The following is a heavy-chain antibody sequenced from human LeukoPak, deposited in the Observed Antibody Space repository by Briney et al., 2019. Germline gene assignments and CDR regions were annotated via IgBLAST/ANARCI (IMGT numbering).Heavy chain of an antibody. J-gene: IGHJ6*03. CDR2: IYYSGST. D-gene: IGHD3-10*01. Sequence: NPSETLSLTCTVSGGSISSHYWSWIRQPPGKGLEWIGYIYYSGSTNYNPSLKSRVTISVDTSKNQFSLKLSSVTAADTAVYYCARAPGNYYGSGSSYYYYYYMDVWGKGTTVTVSS. CDR1: GGSISSHY. V-gene: IGHV4-59*11. CDR3: ARAPGNYYGSGSSYYYYYYMDV.